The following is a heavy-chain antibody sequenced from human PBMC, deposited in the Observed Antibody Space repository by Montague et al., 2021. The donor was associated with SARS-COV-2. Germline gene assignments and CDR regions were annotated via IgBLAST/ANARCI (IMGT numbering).Heavy chain of an antibody. V-gene: IGHV4-59*08. CDR1: GVSVTDYY. D-gene: IGHD3-9*01. J-gene: IGHJ4*02. Sequence: SETLSLTCTVSGVSVTDYYWSWIRQPPGKGLEWVGDVFYNKGTNFNPSLKSRVAISVDTSKNQFSLRLTSVTAADTAFYYCVRLPHYDGLNGPPDFWDQGTLVTVSS. CDR2: VFYNKGT. CDR3: VRLPHYDGLNGPPDF.